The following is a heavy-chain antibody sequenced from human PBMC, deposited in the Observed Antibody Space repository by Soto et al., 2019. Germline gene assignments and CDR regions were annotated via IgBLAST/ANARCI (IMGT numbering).Heavy chain of an antibody. CDR3: AKSRQAPVGTHFFDL. J-gene: IGHJ4*02. Sequence: GGSLRLSCEGSGFTFSSFAMGWVRQAPGKGLEWLSSVSADGVSSFSADSVRGRFRVSRDNSKNTLFLQMRFLRVEDTAVYYCAKSRQAPVGTHFFDLWGQGTQVTVSS. CDR2: VSADGVSS. V-gene: IGHV3-23*01. D-gene: IGHD6-13*01. CDR1: GFTFSSFA.